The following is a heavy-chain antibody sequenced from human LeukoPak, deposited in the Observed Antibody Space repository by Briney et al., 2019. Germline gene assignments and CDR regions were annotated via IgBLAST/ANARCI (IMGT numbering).Heavy chain of an antibody. Sequence: SETLSLTCTVSGGSISSGSYDWGWIRQPAGKGLEWIGRIYTSGSTSYNPCLKSRVPISVDTSKNQFSLKLSSVAAADTAVYYCARMGGDFWSGDLFDYWGQGTLVTVSS. CDR3: ARMGGDFWSGDLFDY. J-gene: IGHJ4*02. D-gene: IGHD3-3*01. CDR1: GGSISSGSYD. CDR2: IYTSGST. V-gene: IGHV4-61*02.